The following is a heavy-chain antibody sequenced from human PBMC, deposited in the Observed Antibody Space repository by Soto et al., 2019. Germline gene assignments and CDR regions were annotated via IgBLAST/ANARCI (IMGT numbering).Heavy chain of an antibody. V-gene: IGHV4-61*01. J-gene: IGHJ1*01. CDR3: ASHGAYCGGDCYSQYFQH. CDR2: IYYSGST. Sequence: TVSGGSVSSGSYYWSWIRQPPGKGLEWIGYIYYSGSTNYNPSLKSRVTISVDTSKNQFSLKLSSVTAADTAVYYCASHGAYCGGDCYSQYFQHWGQGTLVTVSS. CDR1: GGSVSSGSYY. D-gene: IGHD2-21*02.